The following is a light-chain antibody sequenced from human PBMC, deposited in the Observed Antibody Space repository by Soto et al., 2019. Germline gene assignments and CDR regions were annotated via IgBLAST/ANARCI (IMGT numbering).Light chain of an antibody. V-gene: IGLV4-60*02. Sequence: QLVLTQSSSASASLGSSVKLTCTLSSGHSSYIIAWHQQQPGKAPRYLMKLEGSGSYNKGSGVPDRVSGSSSGADRYLTSSSRQFEDEADYYCETWDSNTRVFGGGTKLTVL. CDR2: LEGSGSY. CDR1: SGHSSYI. J-gene: IGLJ3*02. CDR3: ETWDSNTRV.